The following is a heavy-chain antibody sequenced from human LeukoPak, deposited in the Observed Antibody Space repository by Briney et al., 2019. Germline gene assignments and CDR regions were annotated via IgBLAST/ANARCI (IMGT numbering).Heavy chain of an antibody. V-gene: IGHV3-21*01. Sequence: PGGSLRLSCAASGFTFSSYSINWVRQAPGKGLEWVSSVTSSSSYIYYADSVKGRFTISRDNAKNSLYLQMNSLRAEDTAVYYCARGYCSSTSCSDPWGQGTLVTVSS. CDR1: GFTFSSYS. J-gene: IGHJ5*02. CDR3: ARGYCSSTSCSDP. D-gene: IGHD2-2*01. CDR2: VTSSSSYI.